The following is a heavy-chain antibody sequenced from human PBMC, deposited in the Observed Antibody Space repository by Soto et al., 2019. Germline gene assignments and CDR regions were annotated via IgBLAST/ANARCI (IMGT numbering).Heavy chain of an antibody. V-gene: IGHV4-59*01. Sequence: QVQLQESAPPLVKPPETLSLTCPAPGAPISRYSWRWIRQPPATGLEWIGYTYYSGSTNYNPSLKRRVTISVDTSKNQFSLKLSSVTAADTAVYYCARGASIAATNFDYWGQGTLVTVSS. CDR3: ARGASIAATNFDY. CDR2: TYYSGST. CDR1: GAPISRYS. J-gene: IGHJ4*02. D-gene: IGHD6-13*01.